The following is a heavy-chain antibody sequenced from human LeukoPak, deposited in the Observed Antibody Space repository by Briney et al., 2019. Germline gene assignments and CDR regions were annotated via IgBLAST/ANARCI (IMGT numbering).Heavy chain of an antibody. D-gene: IGHD1-26*01. J-gene: IGHJ4*02. CDR1: GGSISSYY. V-gene: IGHV4-59*08. Sequence: SETLSLTCTVSGGSISSYYWSWIRQPPGKGLEWIGYIYYSGSTNYNPSLKSRVTISVDTSKNQFSLKLSSVTAADTAVYYCARRNRGSLFDYCGQETLVTVSS. CDR3: ARRNRGSLFDY. CDR2: IYYSGST.